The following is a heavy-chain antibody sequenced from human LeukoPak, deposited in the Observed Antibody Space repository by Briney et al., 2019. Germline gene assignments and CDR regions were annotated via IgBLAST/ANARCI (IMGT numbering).Heavy chain of an antibody. V-gene: IGHV4-59*08. J-gene: IGHJ4*02. D-gene: IGHD6-19*01. CDR3: ARHRPLPTEDQWLVPPPQFDV. Sequence: SETLSLTCSVSGASVTSYYWSWIRQPPGKGLEWIGYFHSSGSTTKNPSLKGRFTISLDTSKNHVSLRLNSVTAADTAVYFCARHRPLPTEDQWLVPPPQFDVWGQGSLVTVYS. CDR1: GASVTSYY. CDR2: FHSSGST.